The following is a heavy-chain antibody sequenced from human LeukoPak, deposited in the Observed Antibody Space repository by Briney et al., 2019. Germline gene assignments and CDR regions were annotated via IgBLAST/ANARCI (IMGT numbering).Heavy chain of an antibody. CDR2: IYYSGST. CDR3: ARVGMAFGGVGFDP. D-gene: IGHD3-16*01. CDR1: GGSISSYY. Sequence: SETLSLTCTVSGGSISSYYWSWIRQPPGKGLEWIGYIYYSGSTNYNPSLKSRVTISVDTSKNQFSLKLSSVTAADTAVYYCARVGMAFGGVGFDPWGQGTLVTVSS. J-gene: IGHJ5*02. V-gene: IGHV4-59*01.